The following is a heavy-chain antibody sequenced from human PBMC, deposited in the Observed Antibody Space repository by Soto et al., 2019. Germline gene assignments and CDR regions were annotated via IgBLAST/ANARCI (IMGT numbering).Heavy chain of an antibody. Sequence: EVHLLESGGGLVQPGGSLRLSCTASGFTFSSYAMTWVRQAPGRGLEGVSGITASGGRTFYADSVKGRLTISRDNSRSTLYLQMNSLIAEDTAVYYCAKDTRYADYVRWFDSWGQGTLVTVSS. CDR3: AKDTRYADYVRWFDS. CDR2: ITASGGRT. D-gene: IGHD4-17*01. V-gene: IGHV3-23*01. J-gene: IGHJ5*01. CDR1: GFTFSSYA.